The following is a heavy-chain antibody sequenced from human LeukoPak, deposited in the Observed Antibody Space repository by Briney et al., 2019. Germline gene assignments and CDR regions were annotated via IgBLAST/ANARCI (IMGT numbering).Heavy chain of an antibody. D-gene: IGHD3-9*01. CDR3: ASGARYDILTGYYWGDFDY. Sequence: GGSLRLSCAASGFTFSSYSMNWVRQAPGKGLEWVSSISSSSSYIYYADSVKGRFTISRDNAKNSLYLQMNSLRAEDTAVYYCASGARYDILTGYYWGDFDYWGQGTLVTVSS. J-gene: IGHJ4*02. CDR2: ISSSSSYI. CDR1: GFTFSSYS. V-gene: IGHV3-21*01.